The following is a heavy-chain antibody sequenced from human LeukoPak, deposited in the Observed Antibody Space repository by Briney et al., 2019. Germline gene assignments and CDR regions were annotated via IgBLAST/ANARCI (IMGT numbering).Heavy chain of an antibody. CDR2: IYYSGST. CDR3: ARGDQQLGNAFDI. V-gene: IGHV4-39*07. D-gene: IGHD6-13*01. CDR1: GGSISSSSYY. Sequence: PSETLSLTCTVSGGSISSSSYYWGWIRQPPGKGLEWIGSIYYSGSTYYNPSLKSRVTISVDTSKNQFSLKLSSVTAADTAVYYCARGDQQLGNAFDIWGQGTMVTVSS. J-gene: IGHJ3*02.